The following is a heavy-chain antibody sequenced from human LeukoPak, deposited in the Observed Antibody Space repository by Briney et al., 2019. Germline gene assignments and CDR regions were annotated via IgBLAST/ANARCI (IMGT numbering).Heavy chain of an antibody. CDR3: ARERAGDCSGGSCYSGSFDY. J-gene: IGHJ4*02. V-gene: IGHV3-33*01. D-gene: IGHD2-15*01. CDR1: GFTFSSYG. CDR2: IWYDGSNK. Sequence: GGSLRLSWAASGFTFSSYGMHWVRQAPGKGLEWVAVIWYDGSNKYYADSVKGRFTISRDNSKNTLYLQMNSLRAEDTAVYYCARERAGDCSGGSCYSGSFDYWGQGTLVTVSS.